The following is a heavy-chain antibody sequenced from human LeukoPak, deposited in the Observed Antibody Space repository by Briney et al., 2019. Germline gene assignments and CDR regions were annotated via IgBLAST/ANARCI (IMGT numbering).Heavy chain of an antibody. CDR2: ISSSSSYI. J-gene: IGHJ4*02. CDR3: ARAGGYCGRISCPYYFDY. D-gene: IGHD2-15*01. Sequence: GGSLRLSCAASGFTFSSYSMNWVRQAPGKGLEWVLSISSSSSYIYYADSVKGRFTISRDNAKNSLYLQMNSLRAEDTAVYYCARAGGYCGRISCPYYFDYWGQGSLVAVSS. CDR1: GFTFSSYS. V-gene: IGHV3-21*01.